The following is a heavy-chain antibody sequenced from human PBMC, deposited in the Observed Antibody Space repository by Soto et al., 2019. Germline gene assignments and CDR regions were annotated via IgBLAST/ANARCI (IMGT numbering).Heavy chain of an antibody. V-gene: IGHV5-51*01. Sequence: PGESLKISCKGSGYSFTSYWIGWVRQMPGKGLEWMGIIYSGDSDTRYSPSFQGQVTISVDKSISIAYLQWSSLKASDTAMYYCARVPRYCSGGSCHKFDYWGQGTLVTVSS. CDR2: IYSGDSDT. J-gene: IGHJ4*02. CDR1: GYSFTSYW. D-gene: IGHD2-15*01. CDR3: ARVPRYCSGGSCHKFDY.